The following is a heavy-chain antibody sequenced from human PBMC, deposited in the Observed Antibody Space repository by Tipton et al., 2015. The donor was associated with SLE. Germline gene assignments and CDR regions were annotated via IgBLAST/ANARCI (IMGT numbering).Heavy chain of an antibody. CDR1: GGSISSYY. Sequence: TLSLTCTVSGGSISSYYWSWIRQPPGKGLEWIGYIYYSGSTNYNPSLKSRVTISEDTSKNQFSLKLSSVTAADTAVYYCARAEGSWDAFDIWGQGTMVTVSS. CDR3: ARAEGSWDAFDI. CDR2: IYYSGST. V-gene: IGHV4-59*01. D-gene: IGHD2-15*01. J-gene: IGHJ3*02.